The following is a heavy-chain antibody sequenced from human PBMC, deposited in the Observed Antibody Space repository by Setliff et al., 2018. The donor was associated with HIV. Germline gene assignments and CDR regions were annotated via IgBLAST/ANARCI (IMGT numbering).Heavy chain of an antibody. J-gene: IGHJ4*02. V-gene: IGHV4-34*01. CDR1: GGSFSGYY. D-gene: IGHD3-22*01. CDR3: GGNGYYSIDY. Sequence: SETLSLTCAVYGGSFSGYYWSWIRQPPGKGLEWIGEINHSGSTNYNPSLKSRVTISVDTSKNQFSLKLSSVTAADTAVYYCGGNGYYSIDYWGQGTLVTV. CDR2: INHSGST.